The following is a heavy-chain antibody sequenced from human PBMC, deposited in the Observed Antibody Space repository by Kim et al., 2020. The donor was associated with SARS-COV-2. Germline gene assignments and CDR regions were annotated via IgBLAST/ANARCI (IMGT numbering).Heavy chain of an antibody. CDR1: GGSFSGYY. D-gene: IGHD3-10*01. Sequence: SETLSLTCAVYGGSFSGYYWSWIRQPPGKGLEWIGEINHSGSTNYNPSLKSRVTISVDTSKNQFSLKLSSVTAADTAVYYCARIARGVRTYYYYGMDVWGQGTTVTVSS. CDR2: INHSGST. J-gene: IGHJ6*02. CDR3: ARIARGVRTYYYYGMDV. V-gene: IGHV4-34*01.